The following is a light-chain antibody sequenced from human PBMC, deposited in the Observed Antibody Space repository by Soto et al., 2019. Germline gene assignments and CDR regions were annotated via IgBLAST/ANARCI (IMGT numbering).Light chain of an antibody. V-gene: IGLV2-14*01. CDR2: DVS. Sequence: QSVLTQPASVSGSPGQSITISCTGTSSDVGGYNYVSWYQQHPGKAPKLMIYDVSNRPSGVSNRFSGSKYGNTASLTISGLQAEDETDYYCSLYTSSSTPHVVFGGGTKLTVL. CDR3: SLYTSSSTPHVV. J-gene: IGLJ2*01. CDR1: SSDVGGYNY.